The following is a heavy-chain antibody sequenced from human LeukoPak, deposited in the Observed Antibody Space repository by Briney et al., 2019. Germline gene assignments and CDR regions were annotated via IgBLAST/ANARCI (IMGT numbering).Heavy chain of an antibody. J-gene: IGHJ4*02. D-gene: IGHD1-1*01. CDR1: GYTFTNYY. Sequence: GASVKVSCKASGYTFTNYYMHWVRQAPGQGLEWMGIINPSGGSTSYAQNFQGRVTMARDTSTSTVYMELSSLRSEDTAVYYCARETNDWNFDYWGQGTLVTVSS. CDR3: ARETNDWNFDY. V-gene: IGHV1-46*01. CDR2: INPSGGST.